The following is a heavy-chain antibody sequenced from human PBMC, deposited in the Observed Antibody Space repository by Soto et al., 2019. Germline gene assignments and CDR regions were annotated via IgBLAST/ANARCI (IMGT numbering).Heavy chain of an antibody. D-gene: IGHD6-13*01. CDR3: ARARLAEAGPNPLYYYYGMDV. J-gene: IGHJ6*02. CDR1: GGSISSGGYY. CDR2: IYYSGST. Sequence: NPSETLSLTCTVSGGSISSGGYYWSWIRQHPGKGLEWIGYIYYSGSTYYNPSLKSRVTISVDTSKNQFPLKLSSVTAADTAVYYCARARLAEAGPNPLYYYYGMDVWGQGTTVTVSS. V-gene: IGHV4-31*03.